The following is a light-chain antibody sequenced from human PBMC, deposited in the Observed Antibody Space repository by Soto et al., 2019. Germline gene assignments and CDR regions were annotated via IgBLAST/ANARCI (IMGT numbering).Light chain of an antibody. CDR1: QGIKDY. J-gene: IGKJ4*01. CDR2: GAS. V-gene: IGKV3-15*01. Sequence: EIVMTQSPATLSVSPGERATLSCRASQGIKDYLAWFQQKPGQAPRLLIYGASTRATAIPARFSGSRSGPEFTLTINSLQSEDFAIYYCQPYNNWPLTFGGGTKVDIK. CDR3: QPYNNWPLT.